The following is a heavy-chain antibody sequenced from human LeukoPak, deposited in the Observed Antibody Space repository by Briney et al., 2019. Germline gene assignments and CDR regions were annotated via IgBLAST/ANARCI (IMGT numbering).Heavy chain of an antibody. D-gene: IGHD3-10*01. J-gene: IGHJ4*02. V-gene: IGHV4-34*01. CDR1: GGSFSGYY. CDR3: ARTYYYGSGSYGR. Sequence: SETLSLTRAVYGGSFSGYYWSWIRQPPGKGLEWIGEINHSGSTNYNPSLKSRVTISVDTSKNQFSLKLSSVTAADTAVYYCARTYYYGSGSYGRWGQGTLVTVSS. CDR2: INHSGST.